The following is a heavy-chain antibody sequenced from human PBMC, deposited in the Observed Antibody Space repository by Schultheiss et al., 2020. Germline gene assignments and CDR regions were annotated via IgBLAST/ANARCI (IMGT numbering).Heavy chain of an antibody. CDR1: GGTFSSYA. Sequence: SVKVSCKASGGTFSSYAISWVRQAPGQGLEWMGGIIPIFGTANYAQKFQGRVTITADKSTSTAYMELSSLRSEDTAVYYCARDPDGGHSRVYVYWGQGTLVTVSS. J-gene: IGHJ4*02. V-gene: IGHV1-69*06. CDR2: IIPIFGTA. CDR3: ARDPDGGHSRVYVY. D-gene: IGHD4-23*01.